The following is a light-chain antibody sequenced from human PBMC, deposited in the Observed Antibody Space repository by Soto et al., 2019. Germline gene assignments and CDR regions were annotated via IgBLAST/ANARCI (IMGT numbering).Light chain of an antibody. CDR2: GAS. J-gene: IGKJ4*01. V-gene: IGKV3-20*01. Sequence: EMVLTQSPGTLSLSPGERATLSCRASQSVSSSYLAWYQQKPGQAPRHLIYGASSRATGIPDRFSGSGSGTDCTLTISRLEPEDFAVYYCHQYGSSPLTFGGGTKVEIK. CDR3: HQYGSSPLT. CDR1: QSVSSSY.